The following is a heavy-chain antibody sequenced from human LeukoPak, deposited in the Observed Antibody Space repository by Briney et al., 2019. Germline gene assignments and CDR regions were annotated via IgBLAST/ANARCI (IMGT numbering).Heavy chain of an antibody. V-gene: IGHV3-74*01. CDR2: VNSDGSWT. J-gene: IGHJ4*02. CDR3: VSFYETY. Sequence: GGSLRLSCAASGNYWMHWVRQAPGKGLVWVSHVNSDGSWTSHADSVKGRFTISKDNAKNTVYLQMNSLRAEDTAVYYCVSFYETYWGRGTLVTVSS. D-gene: IGHD2/OR15-2a*01. CDR1: GNYW.